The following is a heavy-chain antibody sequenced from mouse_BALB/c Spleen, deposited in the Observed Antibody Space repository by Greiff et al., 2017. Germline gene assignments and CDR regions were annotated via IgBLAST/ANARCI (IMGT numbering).Heavy chain of an antibody. D-gene: IGHD2-14*01. CDR3: ARHMRYDEGFDY. J-gene: IGHJ2*01. V-gene: IGHV5-12-2*01. CDR1: GFTFSSYT. Sequence: EVKLVESGGGLVQPGGSLKLSCAASGFTFSSYTMSWVRQTPEKRLEWVAYISNGGGSTYYPDTVKGRFTISRDNAKNTLYLQMSSLKSEDTAMYYCARHMRYDEGFDYWGQGTTLTVSS. CDR2: ISNGGGST.